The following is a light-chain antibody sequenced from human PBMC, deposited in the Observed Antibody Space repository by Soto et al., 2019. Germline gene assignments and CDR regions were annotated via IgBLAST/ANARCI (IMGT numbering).Light chain of an antibody. J-gene: IGKJ4*01. V-gene: IGKV3-15*01. CDR2: GAS. CDR1: QSVSSN. CDR3: QQYNNWPST. Sequence: EIVMTQSPATLSVSPGERPTLSCRPSQSVSSNLAWYQQKPRQAPRLLIYGASTRATGIPARFSGSGSGTEFTLTISSLQSEDFAVYYCQQYNNWPSTFGGGTKVEIK.